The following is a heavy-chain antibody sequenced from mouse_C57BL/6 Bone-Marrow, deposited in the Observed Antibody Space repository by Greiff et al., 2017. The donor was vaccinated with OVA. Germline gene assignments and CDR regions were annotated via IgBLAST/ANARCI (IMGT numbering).Heavy chain of an antibody. CDR3: ARLGRAY. Sequence: QVQLQQSGAELVRPGTSVKVSCKASGYAFTNYLIEWVKQRPGQGLEWIGVINPGSGGTNYNEKFKGKATLTADKSSSTAYMQLNSLTSEDSAVYYCARLGRAYWGQGTLVTVSA. D-gene: IGHD4-1*01. J-gene: IGHJ3*01. V-gene: IGHV1-54*01. CDR2: INPGSGGT. CDR1: GYAFTNYL.